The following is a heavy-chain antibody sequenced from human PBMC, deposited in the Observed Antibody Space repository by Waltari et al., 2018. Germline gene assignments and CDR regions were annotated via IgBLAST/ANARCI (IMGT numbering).Heavy chain of an antibody. CDR3: ARGSITMVRGAIDAFDI. V-gene: IGHV4-61*02. CDR2: IYTIGRT. CDR1: GGSISSGSYY. J-gene: IGHJ3*02. Sequence: QVQLQESGPGLVKPSQTLSLTCTVSGGSISSGSYYWSWIRQPAGKGLEWIGRIYTIGRTHYYPSLNRRVTISVDTSKNQFSLKLSSVTAAVTAVYYCARGSITMVRGAIDAFDIWGQGTMVTVSS. D-gene: IGHD3-10*01.